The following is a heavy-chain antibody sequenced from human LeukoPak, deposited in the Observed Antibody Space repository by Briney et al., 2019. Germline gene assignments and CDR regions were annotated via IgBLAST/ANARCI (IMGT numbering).Heavy chain of an antibody. Sequence: GGSLRLSCAASGFTFSSYSMNWVRQAPGKGLEWVSSISSSSSYIYYADSVKGRFTISRDNAKNSLYLQMNSLRAEDTAVYYCARDLEITYYYGSGSLSFAYWGQGTLVTVS. CDR2: ISSSSSYI. D-gene: IGHD3-10*01. V-gene: IGHV3-21*01. CDR1: GFTFSSYS. J-gene: IGHJ4*02. CDR3: ARDLEITYYYGSGSLSFAY.